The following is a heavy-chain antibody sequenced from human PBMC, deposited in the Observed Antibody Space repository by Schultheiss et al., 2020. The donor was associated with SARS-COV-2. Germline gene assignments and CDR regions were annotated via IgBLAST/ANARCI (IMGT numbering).Heavy chain of an antibody. CDR1: GFSFSTYA. V-gene: IGHV3-30*01. Sequence: GGSLRLSCAASGFSFSTYAMHWVRQAPGKGLEWVAVISYDGSNKYYADSVKGRFTISRDNSKNTLYLQMNSLRAEDTAVYYCARLMDDFWSGPKGWFDPWGQGTLVTVSS. D-gene: IGHD3-3*01. CDR3: ARLMDDFWSGPKGWFDP. CDR2: ISYDGSNK. J-gene: IGHJ5*02.